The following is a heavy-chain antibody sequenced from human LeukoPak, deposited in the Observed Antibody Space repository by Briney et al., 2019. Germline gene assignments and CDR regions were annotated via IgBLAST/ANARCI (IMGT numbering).Heavy chain of an antibody. CDR2: IQPSGGST. J-gene: IGHJ4*02. V-gene: IGHV1-46*03. Sequence: GASVKVSCKASGYTFTSYHMHWVRQAPGQGLEWMGIIQPSGGSTSYGQKFQGRVTMTRDTSTSTVYMELSSPRSEDTAVYYCARGAVAGRRFDYWGQGTLVTVSS. D-gene: IGHD6-19*01. CDR3: ARGAVAGRRFDY. CDR1: GYTFTSYH.